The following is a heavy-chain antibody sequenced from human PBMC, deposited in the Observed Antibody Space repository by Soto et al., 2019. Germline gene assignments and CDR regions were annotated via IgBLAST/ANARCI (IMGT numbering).Heavy chain of an antibody. J-gene: IGHJ6*02. Sequence: QVQLVESGGGVVQPGRSLRLSCAASGFTFSSYGMHWVRQAPGKGLAWVAVIWYDGSNKYYADSVKGRFTISRDNSKNTLYLQMNSMRAEDTAVYYCARVGGASSSWYYYYGMDVWGQGTTVTVSS. V-gene: IGHV3-33*01. CDR2: IWYDGSNK. CDR1: GFTFSSYG. D-gene: IGHD6-13*01. CDR3: ARVGGASSSWYYYYGMDV.